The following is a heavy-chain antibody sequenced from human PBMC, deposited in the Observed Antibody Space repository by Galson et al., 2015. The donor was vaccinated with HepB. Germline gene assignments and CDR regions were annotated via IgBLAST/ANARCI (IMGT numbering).Heavy chain of an antibody. CDR2: INSDESST. J-gene: IGHJ4*02. Sequence: SLRLSCAASGFPFSRYWMHWVRQAPGRGLGWVSRINSDESSTSYADSVQGRFTISRDNSKNKLYLQMNSLRAEDTAVYYCERGHELLWAVVYWGQGTLVTVSS. CDR3: ERGHELLWAVVY. D-gene: IGHD1-26*01. V-gene: IGHV3-74*01. CDR1: GFPFSRYW.